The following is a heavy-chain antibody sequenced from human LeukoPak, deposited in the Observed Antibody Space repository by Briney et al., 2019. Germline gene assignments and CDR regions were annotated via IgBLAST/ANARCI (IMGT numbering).Heavy chain of an antibody. Sequence: GESLKISCKGSGYNFNSYWIGWVRQTPGKGLEWMGIIYPGDSDTVYNPSFQGQVTMSADKSIGTAYLQWSSLKASDTAMYYCAINPYSSSWYNWFDPWGQGTLVTVSS. V-gene: IGHV5-51*01. CDR3: AINPYSSSWYNWFDP. J-gene: IGHJ5*02. CDR1: GYNFNSYW. D-gene: IGHD6-13*01. CDR2: IYPGDSDT.